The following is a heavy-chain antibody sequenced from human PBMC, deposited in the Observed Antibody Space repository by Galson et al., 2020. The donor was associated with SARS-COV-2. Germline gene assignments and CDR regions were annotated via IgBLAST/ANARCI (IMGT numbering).Heavy chain of an antibody. Sequence: GGSLRLSCAASGFNFFSHEMTWVRQAPGKGLEWVAYISNSGQTVYYADSVQGRFTISRDNAGNSLSLQMNSLRGEDTALYYCASLSLYSSSSTGKPDYWGQGTLVTVSS. CDR3: ASLSLYSSSSTGKPDY. J-gene: IGHJ4*02. CDR2: ISNSGQTV. D-gene: IGHD3-16*02. V-gene: IGHV3-48*03. CDR1: GFNFFSHE.